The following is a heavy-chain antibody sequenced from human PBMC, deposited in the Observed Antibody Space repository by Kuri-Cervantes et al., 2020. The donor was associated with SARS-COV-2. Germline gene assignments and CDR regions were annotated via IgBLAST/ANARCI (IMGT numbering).Heavy chain of an antibody. Sequence: SAKVSCKASGGTFSSYAISWVRQAPGQGLEWMGGIIPIFGTANYAQKFQGRVTITADESTSTAYMELSSLRSEDTAVYYCARTGGDEDSSGYYSYYYYYMDVWGKGTTVTVSS. CDR3: ARTGGDEDSSGYYSYYYYYMDV. CDR2: IIPIFGTA. J-gene: IGHJ6*03. D-gene: IGHD3-22*01. CDR1: GGTFSSYA. V-gene: IGHV1-69*13.